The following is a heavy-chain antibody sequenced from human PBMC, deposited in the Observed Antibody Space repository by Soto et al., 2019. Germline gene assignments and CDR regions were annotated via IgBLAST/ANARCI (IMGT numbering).Heavy chain of an antibody. D-gene: IGHD3-16*01. CDR2: LYTRGTT. J-gene: IGHJ4*02. CDR1: GASISNFC. CDR3: AKGGTYYFDS. V-gene: IGHV4-4*07. Sequence: SETLSLTCIVSGASISNFCWSWIRQSAGKGLEWIGRLYTRGTTDYNPSLKSRVTMSIDTSKNRVSLSLTSVTAADTAVYYCAKGGTYYFDSWGQGIVVTVSS.